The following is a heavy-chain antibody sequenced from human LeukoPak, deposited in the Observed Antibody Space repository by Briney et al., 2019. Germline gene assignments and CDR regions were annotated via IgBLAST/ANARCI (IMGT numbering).Heavy chain of an antibody. CDR2: ISGSDSST. D-gene: IGHD4/OR15-4a*01. V-gene: IGHV3-23*01. J-gene: IGHJ4*02. CDR3: ARRAGAYSHPYDY. Sequence: PGGSLRLSCAASGFTFSSSAMSWVRQAPGKGLEWVSTISGSDSSTHYADSVKGRFTISIDNSKNTLYLQMNSLRAEDTAVYYCARRAGAYSHPYDYWGQGTLVTVSS. CDR1: GFTFSSSA.